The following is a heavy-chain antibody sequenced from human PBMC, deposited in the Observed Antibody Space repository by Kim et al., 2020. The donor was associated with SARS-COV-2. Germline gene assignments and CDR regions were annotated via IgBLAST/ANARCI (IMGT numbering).Heavy chain of an antibody. J-gene: IGHJ4*02. CDR2: T. Sequence: TYYSPTLKSRITLPVDTSKIQLSRKMSSVTAADTGVYYCARHLSIGYFDYWGQGTLVTVSS. V-gene: IGHV4-39*01. CDR3: ARHLSIGYFDY.